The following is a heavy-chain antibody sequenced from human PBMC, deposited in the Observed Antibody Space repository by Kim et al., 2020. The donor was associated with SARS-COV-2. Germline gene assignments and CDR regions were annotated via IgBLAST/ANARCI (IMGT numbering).Heavy chain of an antibody. CDR3: GGGHHDGSGRYFD. CDR2: IFSSSRTL. J-gene: IGHJ4*03. CDR1: GFIFSNTY. V-gene: IGHV3-48*02. D-gene: IGHD6-25*01. Sequence: GGSLRLSCAPSGFIFSNTYLSWVRQAPGKGLEWVSLIFSSSRTLYSDSAVGGRFTSSDNSTKNSLYLQMNLLTEEEAADYYSGGGHHDGSGRYFD.